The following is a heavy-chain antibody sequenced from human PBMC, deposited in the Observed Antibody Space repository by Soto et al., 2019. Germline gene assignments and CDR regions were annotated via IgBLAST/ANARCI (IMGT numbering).Heavy chain of an antibody. Sequence: GGSLRLSCAASGFTFSDYYMSWIRQAPGKGLEWVSYISSSSSYTNYADSVKGRFTISRDNAKNSLYLQMNSLRAEDTAVYYCARTAAAGAGGSAGYWGQGTLVTVSS. J-gene: IGHJ4*02. CDR1: GFTFSDYY. CDR3: ARTAAAGAGGSAGY. CDR2: ISSSSSYT. D-gene: IGHD6-13*01. V-gene: IGHV3-11*06.